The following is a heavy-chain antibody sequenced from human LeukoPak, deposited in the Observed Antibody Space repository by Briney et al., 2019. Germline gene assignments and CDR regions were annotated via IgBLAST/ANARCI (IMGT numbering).Heavy chain of an antibody. V-gene: IGHV1-18*01. CDR1: GYTFTSYG. D-gene: IGHD3-10*01. J-gene: IGHJ4*02. Sequence: GASVKVSCKASGYTFTSYGISWVRQAPGHGLEWMGWISAYNGNTNYAQKLQGRVTMTTDTSTSTAYMELRSLRSDDTAVYYCARVEYYYGSGSYYDGYYFDYWGQGTLVTVFS. CDR3: ARVEYYYGSGSYYDGYYFDY. CDR2: ISAYNGNT.